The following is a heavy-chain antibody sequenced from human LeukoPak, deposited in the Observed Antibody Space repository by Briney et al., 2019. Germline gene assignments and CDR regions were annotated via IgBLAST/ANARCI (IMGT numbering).Heavy chain of an antibody. CDR3: ARLLGGGFDY. V-gene: IGHV5-51*01. CDR1: GYSFTSYW. Sequence: GESLKISCKGSGYSFTSYWIGWVRQMPGKGLEWMGGIYPGDSDTRYSPSFQGQVTISAESISTAYLQWSNLKVSDTAMYYCARLLGGGFDYWGQGTLVTVSS. J-gene: IGHJ4*02. CDR2: IYPGDSDT.